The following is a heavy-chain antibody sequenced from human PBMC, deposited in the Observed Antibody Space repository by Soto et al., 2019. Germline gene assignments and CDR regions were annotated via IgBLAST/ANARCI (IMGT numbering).Heavy chain of an antibody. D-gene: IGHD3-16*01. CDR3: ARGWDPRGNYYYYYMDV. J-gene: IGHJ6*03. CDR1: GGSFSGYY. Sequence: PSETLSLTCAVYGGSFSGYYWGWIRQPPGKGLEWIGEINHSGSTNYNPSLKSRVTISVDTSKNQFSLKLSSVTAADTAVYYCARGWDPRGNYYYYYMDVWGKGTTVTVSS. V-gene: IGHV4-34*01. CDR2: INHSGST.